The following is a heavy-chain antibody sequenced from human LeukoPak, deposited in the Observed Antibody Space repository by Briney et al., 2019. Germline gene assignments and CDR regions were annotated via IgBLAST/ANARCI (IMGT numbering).Heavy chain of an antibody. D-gene: IGHD4-17*01. CDR3: ARDYGDPRGSHYFDY. CDR1: GFTFSSYA. V-gene: IGHV3-30-3*01. J-gene: IGHJ4*02. Sequence: GRSLRLSCAASGFTFSSYAMHWVRQAPGKGLEWVAVISYDGSNKYYADSVKGRFTISRDNSKNTLYLQMNSLRAEDTAVYYCARDYGDPRGSHYFDYWGQGTLVTVSS. CDR2: ISYDGSNK.